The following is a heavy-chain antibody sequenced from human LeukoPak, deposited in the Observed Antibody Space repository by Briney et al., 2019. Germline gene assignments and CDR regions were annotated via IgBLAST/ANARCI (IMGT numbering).Heavy chain of an antibody. CDR1: GGSISSYY. J-gene: IGHJ4*02. CDR2: IYYSGST. Sequence: SETLSLTCTVYGGSISSYYWSWIRQPPGKGQEWIGYIYYSGSTNYNPSLKSRVTISVDTSKNQFSLKLSSVTAADTAVYYCAREGTSLRDGYNGWDYWGQGTLVTVSS. V-gene: IGHV4-59*01. CDR3: AREGTSLRDGYNGWDY. D-gene: IGHD5-24*01.